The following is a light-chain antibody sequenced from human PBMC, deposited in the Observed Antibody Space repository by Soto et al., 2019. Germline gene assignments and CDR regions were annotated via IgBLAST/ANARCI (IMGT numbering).Light chain of an antibody. CDR1: QSLLHITGETF. CDR3: MQSTQLPPT. V-gene: IGKV2D-29*02. J-gene: IGKJ5*01. CDR2: EVS. Sequence: DVVMTQTPLSLSVAPGQQASISCKSSQSLLHITGETFLFWYLQKPGQSPQLLIYEVSTRVSGVPDRFSCSGSGTDFTLEISRVETDDVGIYYCMQSTQLPPTFGQGTRLEIK.